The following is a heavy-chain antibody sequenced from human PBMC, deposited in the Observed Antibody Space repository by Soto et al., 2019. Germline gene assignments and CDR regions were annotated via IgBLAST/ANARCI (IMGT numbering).Heavy chain of an antibody. D-gene: IGHD5-12*01. CDR1: GYSFTSYW. J-gene: IGHJ4*02. Sequence: PGESLKISCKGSGYSFTSYWIGWVRQMPGKGLEWMGIIYPGDSDTRYSPSFQGQVTISADKSISTAYLQWSSLKASDTAMYYCASGYSGYDSEEAFDYWGQGTLVTVSS. CDR2: IYPGDSDT. CDR3: ASGYSGYDSEEAFDY. V-gene: IGHV5-51*01.